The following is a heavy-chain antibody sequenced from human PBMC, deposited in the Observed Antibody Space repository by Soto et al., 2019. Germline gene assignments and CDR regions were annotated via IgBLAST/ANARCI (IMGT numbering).Heavy chain of an antibody. D-gene: IGHD3-10*01. Sequence: GGSLRLSCAASGFTFSNAWMSWVRQAPGKGLEWVGRIKSKTDGGTTDYAAPVKGRFTISRDDSKNTLYLQMNSLKTEDTAVYYCTTHFMVRGVRVRPPFAYWGQGTLVTVSS. V-gene: IGHV3-15*01. CDR3: TTHFMVRGVRVRPPFAY. CDR1: GFTFSNAW. J-gene: IGHJ4*02. CDR2: IKSKTDGGTT.